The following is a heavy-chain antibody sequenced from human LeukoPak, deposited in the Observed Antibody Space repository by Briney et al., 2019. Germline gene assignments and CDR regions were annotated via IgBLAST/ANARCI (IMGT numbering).Heavy chain of an antibody. CDR1: GFTFSSYA. J-gene: IGHJ4*02. V-gene: IGHV3-30*01. CDR2: ISYDGSNK. CDR3: ARDSGSYYFDY. Sequence: GGSLRLSCAASGFTFSSYAMHWVRQAPGKGLEWVAVISYDGSNKYYADSVKGRFTISRDNSKDTRYLQMNSLRAEDTAVYYCARDSGSYYFDYWGQGTLVTVSS. D-gene: IGHD1-26*01.